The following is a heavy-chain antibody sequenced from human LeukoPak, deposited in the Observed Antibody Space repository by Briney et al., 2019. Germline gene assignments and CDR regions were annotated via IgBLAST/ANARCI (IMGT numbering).Heavy chain of an antibody. CDR2: INWNGGGT. CDR3: AKHMRATNTYSFFGLDV. CDR1: GFTFKDYG. J-gene: IGHJ6*02. D-gene: IGHD1-26*01. Sequence: GGSLRLSCAATGFTFKDYGMHWVRQPLGKGLEWVSSINWNGGGTDYADSVKGRFTISRDNAKNSLYLQLSSLRPEDTALYYCAKHMRATNTYSFFGLDVWGQGTTVTVSS. V-gene: IGHV3-9*01.